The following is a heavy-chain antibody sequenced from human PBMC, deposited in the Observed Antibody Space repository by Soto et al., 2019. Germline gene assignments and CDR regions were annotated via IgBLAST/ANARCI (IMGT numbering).Heavy chain of an antibody. D-gene: IGHD6-19*01. Sequence: ASVKVSFKASGYTFTSYYMHWVRQAPGQGLEWMGIINPSDSSTNYAQKFQGRVTMTRDTSTSTAYMELSSLRSEDTAVYYCARAVAVPADLDYWGQGTLVTVSS. CDR1: GYTFTSYY. J-gene: IGHJ4*02. CDR3: ARAVAVPADLDY. CDR2: INPSDSST. V-gene: IGHV1-46*01.